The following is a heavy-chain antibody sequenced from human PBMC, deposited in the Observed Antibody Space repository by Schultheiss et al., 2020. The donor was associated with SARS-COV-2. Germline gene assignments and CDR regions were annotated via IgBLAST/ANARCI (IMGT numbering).Heavy chain of an antibody. J-gene: IGHJ5*02. V-gene: IGHV3-48*03. CDR1: GFTFSSYE. D-gene: IGHD3-9*01. CDR2: ISSSGSTI. CDR3: TTDPLVLRYFDWLHDWFDP. Sequence: GGSLRLSCAASGFTFSSYEMNWVRQAPGKGLEWVSYISSSGSTIYYADSVKGRFTISRDNSKNTLYLQMNSLRAEDTAVYYCTTDPLVLRYFDWLHDWFDPWGQGTLVTVSS.